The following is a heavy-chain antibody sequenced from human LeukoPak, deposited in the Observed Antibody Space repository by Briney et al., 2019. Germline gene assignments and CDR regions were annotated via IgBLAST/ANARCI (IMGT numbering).Heavy chain of an antibody. V-gene: IGHV3-30*18. D-gene: IGHD3-22*01. J-gene: IGHJ2*01. CDR2: ISYDGSNK. Sequence: PGGSLRLSCAASGFTFSDYGMHWVRQAPGKGLEWVAVISYDGSNKYYADSVKGRFTISRDNSKNTLYLQMNSLGAEDTAVYYCAKDYDSSGNWYFDLWGRGTLVTVSS. CDR1: GFTFSDYG. CDR3: AKDYDSSGNWYFDL.